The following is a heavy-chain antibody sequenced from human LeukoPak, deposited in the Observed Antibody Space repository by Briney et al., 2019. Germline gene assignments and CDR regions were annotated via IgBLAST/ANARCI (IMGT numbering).Heavy chain of an antibody. CDR3: ARDAADLGYCSSTSCSRYEDVVIDI. V-gene: IGHV1-18*01. J-gene: IGHJ3*02. D-gene: IGHD2-2*01. CDR2: ISAYNGNT. CDR1: GYTFTSYG. Sequence: GASVKVSCKASGYTFTSYGISWVRQAPGQGLEWMGWISAYNGNTNYAQKLQGRVTMTTDTSTSTAYMELRSLRSDDTAVYYCARDAADLGYCSSTSCSRYEDVVIDIWGQGTMVTVSS.